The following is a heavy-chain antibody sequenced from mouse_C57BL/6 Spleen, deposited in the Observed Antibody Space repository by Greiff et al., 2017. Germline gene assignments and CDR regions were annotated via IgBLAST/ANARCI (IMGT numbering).Heavy chain of an antibody. CDR3: ARSLYGSSWGDY. V-gene: IGHV1-50*01. CDR1: GYTFTSYW. D-gene: IGHD1-1*01. Sequence: QVQLQQPGAELVKPGASVKLSCKASGYTFTSYWMQWVKQRPGQGLEWIGEIDPSDSYTNYNQKFKGKATLTVDTSSSTAYMQLSSLTSEDSAVYYCARSLYGSSWGDYWGQGTSVTVSS. J-gene: IGHJ4*01. CDR2: IDPSDSYT.